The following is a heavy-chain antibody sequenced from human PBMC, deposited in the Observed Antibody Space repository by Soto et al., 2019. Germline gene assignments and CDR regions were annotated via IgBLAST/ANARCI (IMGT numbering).Heavy chain of an antibody. D-gene: IGHD3-10*01. CDR3: ARCDGSATYCFFFAY. CDR1: GFTVSNSY. Sequence: EVQLVESGGGLVQSGGSLTLSCAASGFTVSNSYMGWVRQAPGKGLEWVSAIYSGGSSYYADSVKGRFTISRDNSRNTLYLQMNSLRAEDTAVYFCARCDGSATYCFFFAYWGQGTPVTVSS. J-gene: IGHJ4*02. V-gene: IGHV3-66*01. CDR2: IYSGGSS.